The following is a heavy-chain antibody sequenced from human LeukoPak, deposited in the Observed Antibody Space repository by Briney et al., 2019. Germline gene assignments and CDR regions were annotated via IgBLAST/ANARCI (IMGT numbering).Heavy chain of an antibody. CDR3: AKSLGYDFWSGYFAY. CDR1: GITFSSYA. V-gene: IGHV3-23*01. J-gene: IGHJ4*02. Sequence: GGSLRLSCAASGITFSSYAMSWVRQAPGKGLEWVSAISGSGGSTYYADSVKGRFTISRDNSKNTLYLQMNSLRAEDTAVYYCAKSLGYDFWSGYFAYWGQGTLVTVSS. D-gene: IGHD3-3*01. CDR2: ISGSGGST.